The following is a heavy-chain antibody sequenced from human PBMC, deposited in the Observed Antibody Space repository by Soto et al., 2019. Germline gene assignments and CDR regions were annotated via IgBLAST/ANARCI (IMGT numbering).Heavy chain of an antibody. CDR2: IYYSGST. CDR3: ARARYCSGGSCYSYYYGLDV. CDR1: GGSISSYY. V-gene: IGHV4-59*01. J-gene: IGHJ6*02. D-gene: IGHD2-15*01. Sequence: QVQLQESGPGLVKPSETLSLTCTVSGGSISSYYWSWIRQPPGKGMEWIGCIYYSGSTNYNPSLKSGVTISVDTSKNQCSLKLSSVTAADTAVYYCARARYCSGGSCYSYYYGLDVWGQGTKVTASS.